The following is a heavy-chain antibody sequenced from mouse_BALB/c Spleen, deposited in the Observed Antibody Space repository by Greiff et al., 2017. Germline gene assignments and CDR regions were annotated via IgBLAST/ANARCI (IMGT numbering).Heavy chain of an antibody. D-gene: IGHD2-10*02. CDR3: TRWGYGNYCFDY. CDR2: IYPSDSYT. Sequence: QVQLQQSGAELVRPGASVKLSCKASGYTFTSYWINWVKQRPGQGLEWIGNIYPSDSYTNYNQKFKDKATLTVDKSSSTAYMQLSSPTSEDSAVYYCTRWGYGNYCFDYWGQGTTLTVSS. J-gene: IGHJ2*01. CDR1: GYTFTSYW. V-gene: IGHV1-69*02.